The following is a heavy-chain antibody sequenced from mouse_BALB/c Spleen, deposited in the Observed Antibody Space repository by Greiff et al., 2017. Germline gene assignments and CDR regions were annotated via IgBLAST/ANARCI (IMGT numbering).Heavy chain of an antibody. CDR3: AREGDYGSSPFAY. V-gene: IGHV1-82*01. CDR1: GYAFSSSW. CDR2: IYPGDGDT. Sequence: QVQLQQPGPELVKPGASVKISCKASGYAFSSSWMNWVKQRPGQGLEWIGRIYPGDGDTNYNGKFKGKATLTADKSSSTAYMQLSSLTSVDSAVYFCAREGDYGSSPFAYWGQGTLVTVSA. J-gene: IGHJ3*01. D-gene: IGHD1-1*01.